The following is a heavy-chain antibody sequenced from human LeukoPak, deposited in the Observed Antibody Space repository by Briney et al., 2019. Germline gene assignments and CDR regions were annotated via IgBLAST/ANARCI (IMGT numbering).Heavy chain of an antibody. Sequence: SETLSLTCAVYGGSFSGYYWSWIRQPPGKGLEWIGEINHSGSTNYNPSLKSRVTISVDTSKNQFSLKLSSVTAADTAVYYCARRHLVLRLLEWLFRSWFDPWGQGTLVTVSS. D-gene: IGHD3-3*01. CDR2: INHSGST. J-gene: IGHJ5*02. V-gene: IGHV4-34*01. CDR1: GGSFSGYY. CDR3: ARRHLVLRLLEWLFRSWFDP.